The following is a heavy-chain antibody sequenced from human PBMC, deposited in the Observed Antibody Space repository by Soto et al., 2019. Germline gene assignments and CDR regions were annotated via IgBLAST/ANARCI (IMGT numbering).Heavy chain of an antibody. CDR1: GGSISSGGYY. D-gene: IGHD2-15*01. V-gene: IGHV4-31*03. J-gene: IGHJ4*02. CDR3: ARAVPRYCSGGSCYSGRDY. Sequence: PSETLSLTCTVSGGSISSGGYYWSWIRQHPGKGLEWIGYIYYSGSTYYNPSLKSRGTISVDTSKNQFSLKLSSVTAADTAVYYCARAVPRYCSGGSCYSGRDYWGKGTLVTVSS. CDR2: IYYSGST.